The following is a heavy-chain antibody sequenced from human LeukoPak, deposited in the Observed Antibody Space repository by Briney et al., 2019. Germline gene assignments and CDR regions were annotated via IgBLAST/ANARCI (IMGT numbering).Heavy chain of an antibody. Sequence: SETLSLTCTVSGGSISSYYWSWIRQPPGKGLEWIGYIYYSGSTNYNPSLKSRVTISVDTSKNQFSLKLSSVTAADTAVYYCARDLTPGDYYYGSGSVWGQGTLVTVSS. D-gene: IGHD3-10*01. CDR1: GGSISSYY. CDR3: ARDLTPGDYYYGSGSV. V-gene: IGHV4-59*12. CDR2: IYYSGST. J-gene: IGHJ4*02.